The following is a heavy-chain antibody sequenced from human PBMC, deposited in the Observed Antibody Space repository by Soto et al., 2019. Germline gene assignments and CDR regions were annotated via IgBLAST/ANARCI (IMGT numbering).Heavy chain of an antibody. Sequence: ESGGGVVQPGRSLRLSCAASGFTFSSYGMHWVRQAPGKGLEWVAVISYDGSNKYYADSVKGRFTISRDNSKNTLYLQMNSLRAEDTAVYYCAKIWSPFAMIVVVTRGNYGMDVWGQGTTVTVSS. CDR3: AKIWSPFAMIVVVTRGNYGMDV. J-gene: IGHJ6*02. V-gene: IGHV3-30*18. CDR1: GFTFSSYG. CDR2: ISYDGSNK. D-gene: IGHD3-22*01.